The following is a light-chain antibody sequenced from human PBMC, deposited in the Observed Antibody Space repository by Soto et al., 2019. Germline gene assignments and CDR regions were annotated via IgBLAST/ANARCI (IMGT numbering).Light chain of an antibody. CDR2: DVS. Sequence: LTQPASVSGSPGQSIAISCTGTSSDIGSYNYVSWYQQHPGKAPKLMIYDVSNRPSGVSDRFSGSKSGNTASLTISGLQAEDEADYYCKSFTTSTTYVFGTGTKVTVL. J-gene: IGLJ1*01. CDR1: SSDIGSYNY. CDR3: KSFTTSTTYV. V-gene: IGLV2-14*01.